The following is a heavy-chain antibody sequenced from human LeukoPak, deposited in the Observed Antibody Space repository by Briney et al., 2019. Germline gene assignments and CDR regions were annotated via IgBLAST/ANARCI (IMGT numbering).Heavy chain of an antibody. J-gene: IGHJ5*02. CDR2: IYTSGST. D-gene: IGHD3-16*01. Sequence: SETLSLTCTVSGGSISSYYWSWIRQPPGKGLEWIGCIYTSGSTNYNPSLKSRVTISVDTSKNQFSLKLSSVTAADTAVYYCARLLGPPGDNWFDPWGQGTLVTVSS. CDR1: GGSISSYY. V-gene: IGHV4-4*09. CDR3: ARLLGPPGDNWFDP.